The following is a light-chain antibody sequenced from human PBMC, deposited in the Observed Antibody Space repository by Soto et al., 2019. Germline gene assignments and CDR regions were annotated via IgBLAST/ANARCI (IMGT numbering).Light chain of an antibody. CDR2: LNSDGSH. J-gene: IGLJ3*02. CDR1: SGHSSYA. CDR3: QTWGTGWV. V-gene: IGLV4-69*01. Sequence: QLVLTQSPSASASLGASVKLTCTLSSGHSSYAIAWHQQQPEKGPRYLMKLNSDGSHTEGDGIPDRFSGSSSGAERYLTISSLQSEDEADYYCQTWGTGWVFGGGTKVTVL.